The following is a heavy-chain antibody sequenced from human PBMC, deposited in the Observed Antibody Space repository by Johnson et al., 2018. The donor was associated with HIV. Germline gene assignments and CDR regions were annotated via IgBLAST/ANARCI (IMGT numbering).Heavy chain of an antibody. V-gene: IGHV3-23*04. CDR3: AKARGYSYGGDAFDI. J-gene: IGHJ3*02. Sequence: VQLVESGGGLTKPAWSPRLSCAASGFTFSSYAMSWVRQAPGKGLEWVSAISGSGGSTYYADSVTGRFTISRANSKNTLYLQMNSLRAEDTAVYYFAKARGYSYGGDAFDIWGQGTMVTVSS. CDR2: ISGSGGST. CDR1: GFTFSSYA. D-gene: IGHD5-18*01.